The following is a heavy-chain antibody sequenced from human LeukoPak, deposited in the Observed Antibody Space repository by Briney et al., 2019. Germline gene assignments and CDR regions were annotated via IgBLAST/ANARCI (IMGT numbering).Heavy chain of an antibody. Sequence: GGSLRLSCVPSGFSFSNYAISWVRQAPGKGLEWVSSISGSGGSTHYGDSGKGRFTISRDKTKNTLYLEMNSLRAEDTAVYYCAKSSYYDASGYYREYYFDSWGQGTLVTVSS. D-gene: IGHD3-22*01. V-gene: IGHV3-23*01. CDR1: GFSFSNYA. J-gene: IGHJ4*02. CDR3: AKSSYYDASGYYREYYFDS. CDR2: ISGSGGST.